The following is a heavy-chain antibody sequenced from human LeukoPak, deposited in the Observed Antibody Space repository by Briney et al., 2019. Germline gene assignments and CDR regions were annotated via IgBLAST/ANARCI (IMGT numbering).Heavy chain of an antibody. CDR2: IYYSGST. D-gene: IGHD3-9*01. Sequence: PSETLSLTCTVSGGSISSYYWSWIRQPPGKGLEWIGYIYYSGSTNYNPSLKSRVTISVDTSKNQFSLKLSSVTAADTAVYYCASSLYDILTGPILHLDYWGQGTLVTVSS. CDR1: GGSISSYY. J-gene: IGHJ4*02. CDR3: ASSLYDILTGPILHLDY. V-gene: IGHV4-59*01.